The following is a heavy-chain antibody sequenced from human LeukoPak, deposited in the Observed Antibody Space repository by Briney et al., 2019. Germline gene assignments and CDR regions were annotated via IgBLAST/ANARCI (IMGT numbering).Heavy chain of an antibody. J-gene: IGHJ3*02. D-gene: IGHD3-22*01. CDR1: RGSISSYY. Sequence: PSETLSLTCTVSRGSISSYYWSWIRQPPGKGLEWIGYIYYSGSTNYNPSLKSRVTISVDTSKNQFSLKLSSVTAADTAVYYCARHWYTGPYYDSSGYYHAFDIWGQGTMVTVSS. CDR2: IYYSGST. CDR3: ARHWYTGPYYDSSGYYHAFDI. V-gene: IGHV4-59*08.